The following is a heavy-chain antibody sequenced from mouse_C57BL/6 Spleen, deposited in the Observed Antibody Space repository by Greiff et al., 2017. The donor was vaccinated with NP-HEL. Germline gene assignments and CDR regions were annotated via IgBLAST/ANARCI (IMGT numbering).Heavy chain of an antibody. J-gene: IGHJ1*03. CDR1: GFTFSDYY. Sequence: DVMLVESGGGLVQPGGSLKLSCAASGFTFSDYYMYWVRQTPEKRLEWVAYISNGGGSTYYPDTVKGRFTISRDNAKNTLYLQMSRLKSEDTAMYYCARQWGNWDVAWYFDVWGTGTTVTVSS. CDR2: ISNGGGST. CDR3: ARQWGNWDVAWYFDV. D-gene: IGHD4-1*01. V-gene: IGHV5-12*01.